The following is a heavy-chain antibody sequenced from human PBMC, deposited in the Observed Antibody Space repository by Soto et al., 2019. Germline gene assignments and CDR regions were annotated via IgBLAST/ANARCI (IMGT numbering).Heavy chain of an antibody. V-gene: IGHV4-59*01. CDR2: IYYTGST. J-gene: IGHJ4*02. CDR3: ARDRGYYFDA. CDR1: GASISSYY. Sequence: SETLSLTCTVSGASISSYYWSWIRQPPGKGLEWIGYIYYTGSTNYNPSLKSRVTISMDTSKNQFSPKLSFVTAADTAVYYCARDRGYYFDAWGQGTLVTVSS. D-gene: IGHD3-10*01.